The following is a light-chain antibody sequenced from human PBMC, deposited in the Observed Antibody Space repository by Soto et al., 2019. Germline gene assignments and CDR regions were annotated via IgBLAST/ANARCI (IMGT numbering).Light chain of an antibody. CDR3: SSYTTSTTLVV. J-gene: IGLJ3*02. CDR1: SSDVGGYNY. Sequence: QSVLTQPASVSGSPGQSITISGTGTSSDVGGYNYVSWYQQHPGKAPKLMIYEVSHRPSGVSDRFSGSKSGNTASLTISGLQAEDESDYYCSSYTTSTTLVVFGGGTKLTVL. CDR2: EVS. V-gene: IGLV2-14*01.